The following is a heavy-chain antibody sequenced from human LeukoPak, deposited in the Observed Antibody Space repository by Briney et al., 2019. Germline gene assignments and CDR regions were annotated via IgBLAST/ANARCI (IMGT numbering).Heavy chain of an antibody. Sequence: SETLSLTCAVYGGSFSGYYWSWIRQPPGKGLEWIGEINHSGSTNYNPSLKSRVTISVDTSENQFSLKLSSVTAADTAVYYCARGGYSYGYRYYGMDVWGQGTTVTVSS. J-gene: IGHJ6*02. CDR1: GGSFSGYY. CDR3: ARGGYSYGYRYYGMDV. V-gene: IGHV4-34*01. D-gene: IGHD5-18*01. CDR2: INHSGST.